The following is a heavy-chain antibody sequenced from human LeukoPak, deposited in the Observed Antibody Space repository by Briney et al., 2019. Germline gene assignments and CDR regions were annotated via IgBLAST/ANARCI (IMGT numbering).Heavy chain of an antibody. J-gene: IGHJ4*02. CDR1: GFTFSTYS. CDR2: IDSSSGAI. CDR3: ASWAGAAAGFSGPLDY. V-gene: IGHV3-48*01. Sequence: PGGSLRLSCAASGFTFSTYSMNWVRQAPGKGLEWISYIDSSSGAIYSADSVKGRFTISRDIAKNSLYLQMNSLRADDTAVYYCASWAGAAAGFSGPLDYWGQGTLVTVSS. D-gene: IGHD6-13*01.